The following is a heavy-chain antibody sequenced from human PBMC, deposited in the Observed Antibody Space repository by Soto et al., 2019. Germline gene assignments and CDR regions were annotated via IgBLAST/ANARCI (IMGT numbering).Heavy chain of an antibody. V-gene: IGHV3-23*01. D-gene: IGHD2-21*02. Sequence: LRLSCAASGFTFSSYAMSWVRQAPGKGLEWVSAISGSGGSTYYADSVKGRFTISRDNSKNTLYLQMNSLRAEDTAVYYCAKGSDCGGDCYPLNYYYYGMDVWGQGTTVTVSS. CDR2: ISGSGGST. CDR1: GFTFSSYA. J-gene: IGHJ6*02. CDR3: AKGSDCGGDCYPLNYYYYGMDV.